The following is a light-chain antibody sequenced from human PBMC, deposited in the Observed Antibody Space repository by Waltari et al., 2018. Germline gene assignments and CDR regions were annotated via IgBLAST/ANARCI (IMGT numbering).Light chain of an antibody. J-gene: IGKJ2*01. CDR2: DAS. V-gene: IGKV3-11*01. Sequence: EIVLTQSPATLSLSPGARATLSCRASQSVSSYLAWYQQKPGQAPRLLIYDASNRATGIPARFSGSGSGTDFTLTISSLEPEDFAVYYCQQRSNWYTFGQGTKLEIK. CDR3: QQRSNWYT. CDR1: QSVSSY.